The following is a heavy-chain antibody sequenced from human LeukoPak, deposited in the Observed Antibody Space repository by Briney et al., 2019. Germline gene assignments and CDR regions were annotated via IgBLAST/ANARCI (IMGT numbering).Heavy chain of an antibody. V-gene: IGHV4-34*01. CDR1: GGSFSGYY. CDR2: INHSGST. J-gene: IGHJ4*02. CDR3: ARVASGSYLGNYFDY. Sequence: SETLSLTCAVYGGSFSGYYWSWIRQPPRKGLEWIGEINHSGSTNYNPSLKSRVTISVDTSKNQFSLKLSSVTAADTAVYYCARVASGSYLGNYFDYWGQGTLVTVSS. D-gene: IGHD3-10*01.